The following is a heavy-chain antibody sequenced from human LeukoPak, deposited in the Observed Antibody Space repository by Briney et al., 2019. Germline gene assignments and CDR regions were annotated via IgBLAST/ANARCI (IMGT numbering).Heavy chain of an antibody. D-gene: IGHD1-26*01. CDR1: GFTVSAYS. Sequence: PGGSERLSCAASGFTVSAYSMGWIRQAPGKGLEWLSLIYSGDRTYHADSVKGRFTVSRDDSENTLSLQMNSLRVEDTALYFCARVVGASHHTVDYWGQGALVTVSS. J-gene: IGHJ4*02. CDR3: ARVVGASHHTVDY. CDR2: IYSGDRT. V-gene: IGHV3-53*01.